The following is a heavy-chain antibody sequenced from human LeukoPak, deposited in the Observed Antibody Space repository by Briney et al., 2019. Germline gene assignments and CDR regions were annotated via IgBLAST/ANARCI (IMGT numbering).Heavy chain of an antibody. CDR3: ARGWASSWYYFDF. D-gene: IGHD2-2*01. CDR2: TYDSGSS. V-gene: IGHV4-59*01. J-gene: IGHJ4*02. CDR1: GGSLRNYY. Sequence: SETLSLTCAVSGGSLRNYYWSWIRQPPGKGLEWIGYTYDSGSSSYNPSLRSRVSISIDTSKNQFSLNLSSVTAADTAVYYCARGWASSWYYFDFWGQGTLVTVSS.